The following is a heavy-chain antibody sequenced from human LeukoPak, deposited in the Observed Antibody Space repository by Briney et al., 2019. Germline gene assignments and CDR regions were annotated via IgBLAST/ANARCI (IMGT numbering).Heavy chain of an antibody. D-gene: IGHD1-1*01. CDR2: IYYSGST. V-gene: IGHV4-59*01. J-gene: IGHJ4*02. CDR1: GSSISSYY. CDR3: AVLGIGY. Sequence: SETLSLTCTVSGSSISSYYWGWIRQPPGKGLEWIGYIYYSGSTNYNPSLKSRVTISVDTSKNQFSLKLSSVTAADTAVYYCAVLGIGYWGQGTLVTVSS.